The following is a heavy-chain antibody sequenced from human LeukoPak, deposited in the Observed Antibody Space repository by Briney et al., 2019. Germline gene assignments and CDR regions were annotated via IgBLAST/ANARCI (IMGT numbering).Heavy chain of an antibody. Sequence: SVKVSCKXSGFTFTSSAMQWVRQARGQRLEWIGWIVVGSGNTNYAQKFQERVTITRDMSTSTAYMELSSLRSEDTAVYYCAADLPSYDFWSGRSWGQGTLVTVSS. J-gene: IGHJ5*02. CDR1: GFTFTSSA. CDR3: AADLPSYDFWSGRS. D-gene: IGHD3-3*01. V-gene: IGHV1-58*02. CDR2: IVVGSGNT.